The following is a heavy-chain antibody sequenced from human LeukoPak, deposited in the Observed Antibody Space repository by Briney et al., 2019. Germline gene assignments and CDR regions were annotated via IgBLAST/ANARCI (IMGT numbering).Heavy chain of an antibody. V-gene: IGHV3-43*01. D-gene: IGHD2-21*02. CDR1: GITFSNYG. J-gene: IGHJ4*02. CDR3: AKEVDCPSDCLFFHS. Sequence: GGSLRLSCVASGITFSNYGMHWVRQTPGKGLEWVSLINRRGHTFYADSVKGRFTISRDNSRNSVFLQMNSLRPEDTALYHCAKEVDCPSDCLFFHSWGQGTLVTVSS. CDR2: INRRGHT.